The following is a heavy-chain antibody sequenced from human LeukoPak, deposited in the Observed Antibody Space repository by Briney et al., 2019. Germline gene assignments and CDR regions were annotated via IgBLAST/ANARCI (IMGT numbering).Heavy chain of an antibody. V-gene: IGHV4-39*01. J-gene: IGHJ4*02. CDR3: ARPYYDFWSGQSNYFDY. CDR2: IYYSGRT. CDR1: GGSISSSSYY. Sequence: PSETLSLTCTVSGGSISSSSYYWGWIRQPRGKGLEWIECIYYSGRTYYNPSLKSRVTISVDTSKNQFSLKLSSVTAADTAVYYCARPYYDFWSGQSNYFDYWGQGTLVSVSS. D-gene: IGHD3-3*01.